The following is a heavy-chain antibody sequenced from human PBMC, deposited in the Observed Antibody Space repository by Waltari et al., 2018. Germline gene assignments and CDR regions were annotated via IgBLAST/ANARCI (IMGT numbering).Heavy chain of an antibody. CDR1: GGSFSGYY. CDR3: ARRNVLLWFGEGRYFDY. V-gene: IGHV4-34*01. J-gene: IGHJ4*02. D-gene: IGHD3-10*01. Sequence: QVQLQQWGAGLLKPSETLSLTCAVYGGSFSGYYWSWIRQPPGKGLEWIGEINHSGSTNYNPALKSRVTISVDTSKNQFSLKLSSVTAADTAVYYCARRNVLLWFGEGRYFDYWGQGTLVTVSS. CDR2: INHSGST.